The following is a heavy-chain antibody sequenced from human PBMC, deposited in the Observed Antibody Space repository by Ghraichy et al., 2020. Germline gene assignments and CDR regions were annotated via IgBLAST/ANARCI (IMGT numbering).Heavy chain of an antibody. CDR3: ARGPTYYDNAVEI. CDR1: GGSISSYY. CDR2: ISYSGST. J-gene: IGHJ3*02. V-gene: IGHV4-59*01. Sequence: SETLSLTCTVSGGSISSYYWSWIRQPPGKGLESIGYISYSGSTNYNPSLKSRVTMSVDTSKNQFSLKLSSVTAADTAVYYCARGPTYYDNAVEIWGQGTMVTVSS. D-gene: IGHD3-22*01.